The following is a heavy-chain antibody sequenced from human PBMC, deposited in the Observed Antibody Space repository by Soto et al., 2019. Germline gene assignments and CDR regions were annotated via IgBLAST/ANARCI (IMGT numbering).Heavy chain of an antibody. CDR1: GFTFSSYA. J-gene: IGHJ6*03. V-gene: IGHV3-23*01. D-gene: IGHD4-17*01. Sequence: GGSLRLSCAASGFTFSSYAMSWVRQAPGKGLEWVSAISGSGGSTYYADSVKGRFTISRDNSKNTLYLQMNSLRAEDTVVYYGAKDSYGDSGKDYCYYMDVWGKGTMVTVSS. CDR3: AKDSYGDSGKDYCYYMDV. CDR2: ISGSGGST.